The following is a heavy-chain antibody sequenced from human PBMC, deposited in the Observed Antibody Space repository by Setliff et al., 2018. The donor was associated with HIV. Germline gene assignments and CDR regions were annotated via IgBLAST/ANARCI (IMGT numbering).Heavy chain of an antibody. CDR3: ARGWGHDGFDF. V-gene: IGHV4-39*07. CDR2: INHSGGT. Sequence: PSETLSLTCTVSGGSISSRSNYWGWIRQPPGKGLEWIGEINHSGGTNYNPSLKSRVTMSIDTSKNQFSLNVSSVTAADTAVYYCARGWGHDGFDFWGQGTMVTVSS. J-gene: IGHJ3*01. D-gene: IGHD7-27*01. CDR1: GGSISSRSNY.